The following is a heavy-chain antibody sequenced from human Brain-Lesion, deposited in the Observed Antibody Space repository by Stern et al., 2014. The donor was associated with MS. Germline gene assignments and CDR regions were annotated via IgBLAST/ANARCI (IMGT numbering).Heavy chain of an antibody. D-gene: IGHD2-15*01. CDR2: LYYSGNT. Sequence: QLQLQESGPGLVKPSETLSLTCTVAGGSVSSTSYAWAWIRQPPGKGLEWIGTLYYSGNTYYSPSLKSRPTLSLDTSKHTVSLPLRSVTAADTAVYYCAGEEDIRYCSGGSCTGNWFDPWGQGTLVTVSS. CDR3: AGEEDIRYCSGGSCTGNWFDP. V-gene: IGHV4-39*01. J-gene: IGHJ5*02. CDR1: GGSVSSTSYA.